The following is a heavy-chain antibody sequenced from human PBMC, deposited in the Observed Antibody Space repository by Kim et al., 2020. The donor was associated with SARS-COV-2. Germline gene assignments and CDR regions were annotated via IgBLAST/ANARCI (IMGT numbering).Heavy chain of an antibody. CDR3: ARVVSATHSVFRGIAAAGTSDWFDP. V-gene: IGHV1-3*01. CDR1: GYTFTSYA. Sequence: ASVKVSCKASGYTFTSYAMHWVRQAPGQRLEWMGWINAGNGNTKYSQKFQGRVTITRDTSASTAYMELSSLRSEDTAVYYCARVVSATHSVFRGIAAAGTSDWFDPWGQGTLVTVSS. CDR2: INAGNGNT. D-gene: IGHD6-13*01. J-gene: IGHJ5*02.